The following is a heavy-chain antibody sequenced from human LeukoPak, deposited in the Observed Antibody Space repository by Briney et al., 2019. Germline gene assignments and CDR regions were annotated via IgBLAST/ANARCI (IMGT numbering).Heavy chain of an antibody. V-gene: IGHV3-7*01. CDR1: GFTFSSYW. CDR2: IKQDGSEK. D-gene: IGHD6-13*01. J-gene: IGHJ4*02. Sequence: PGGSLRLSCAASGFTFSSYWMSWVREAPGKGLGWVANIKQDGSEKYYVDSVKGRFTISRDNAKNSLYLQMNSLRAEDTAVYYCARGGDSSSWRVYSDMAYWGQGTLVTVSS. CDR3: ARGGDSSSWRVYSDMAY.